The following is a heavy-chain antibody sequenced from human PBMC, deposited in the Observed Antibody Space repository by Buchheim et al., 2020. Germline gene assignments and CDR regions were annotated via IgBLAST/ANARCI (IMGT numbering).Heavy chain of an antibody. J-gene: IGHJ4*02. CDR3: GEDVASNFGFGRIDS. Sequence: EVQLLESGGAFVQPGGSLRLSCAASGFIFSSYGMNWVRQAPGKGLEWVSDISSSGGSTHYADSVKGRLTVSRDHSKNNLYLLMNSLRAEETALYYCGEDVASNFGFGRIDSWGQGTL. D-gene: IGHD3-3*01. CDR1: GFIFSSYG. CDR2: ISSSGGST. V-gene: IGHV3-23*01.